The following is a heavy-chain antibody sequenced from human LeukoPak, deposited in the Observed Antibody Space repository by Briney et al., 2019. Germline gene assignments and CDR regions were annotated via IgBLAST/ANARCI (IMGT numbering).Heavy chain of an antibody. J-gene: IGHJ3*02. Sequence: PSETLSLTCTVSSGSLSSHYWSWIRQSPERGLEWIGFIYYTGTTRYNPSLRGRVTMSVDSSRNHFSLKLTSMTAADTALYYCARLLNNDNAGDPDTFDMWGQGTMVTVSS. CDR3: ARLLNNDNAGDPDTFDM. CDR1: SGSLSSHY. D-gene: IGHD2-21*02. CDR2: IYYTGTT. V-gene: IGHV4-59*11.